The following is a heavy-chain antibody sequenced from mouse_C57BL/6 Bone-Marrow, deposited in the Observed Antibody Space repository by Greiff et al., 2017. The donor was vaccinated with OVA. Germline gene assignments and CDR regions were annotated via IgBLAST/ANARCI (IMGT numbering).Heavy chain of an antibody. CDR1: GFTFSSYG. Sequence: DVQLVESGGDLVKPGGSLKLSCAASGFTFSSYGMSWVRQTPDKRLEWVATISSGGSYTYYPDSVKGRFTISRDNAKNTLYLQMSSLKSEDTAMYYCARQGTVDYWGQGTTLTVSS. D-gene: IGHD3-3*01. J-gene: IGHJ2*01. CDR2: ISSGGSYT. CDR3: ARQGTVDY. V-gene: IGHV5-6*01.